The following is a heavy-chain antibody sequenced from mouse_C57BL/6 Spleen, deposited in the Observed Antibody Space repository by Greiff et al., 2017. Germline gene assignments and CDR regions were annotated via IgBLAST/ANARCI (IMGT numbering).Heavy chain of an antibody. V-gene: IGHV7-3*01. CDR1: GFTFTDYY. Sequence: EVKLVESGGGLVQPGGSLSLSCAASGFTFTDYYMSWVRQPPGKALEWVGFIRNKANGYTTEYSASVKGRFTISRDNSQSILYLQMNALRAEDSATYYCARDDDYFDYWGQGTTLTVSS. CDR2: IRNKANGYTT. J-gene: IGHJ2*01. CDR3: ARDDDYFDY. D-gene: IGHD2-3*01.